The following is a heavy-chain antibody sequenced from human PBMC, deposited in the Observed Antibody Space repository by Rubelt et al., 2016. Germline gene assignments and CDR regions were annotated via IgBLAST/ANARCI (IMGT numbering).Heavy chain of an antibody. Sequence: QITLRESGPTLVKPTQTVTLTCTFSGFSLSTTGVGVGWIRQPPGKALEWLALIYWDDDDRYSPSLKSRLTITKDTSRNQVVLTMTNMVPVDKATYYCARGVRSPNQLLSAYYYYDMDVWGQGTTVTVSS. CDR3: ARGVRSPNQLLSAYYYYDMDV. V-gene: IGHV2-5*02. CDR1: GFSLSTTGVG. J-gene: IGHJ6*02. CDR2: IYWDDDD. D-gene: IGHD2-2*01.